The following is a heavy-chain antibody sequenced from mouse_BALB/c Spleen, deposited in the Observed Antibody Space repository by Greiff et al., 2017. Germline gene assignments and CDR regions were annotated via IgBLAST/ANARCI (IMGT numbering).Heavy chain of an antibody. CDR2: ISSGSSTI. V-gene: IGHV5-17*02. CDR1: GFTFSSFG. CDR3: ARCGYYPWFAY. Sequence: EVHLVESGGGLVQPGGSRKLSCAASGFTFSSFGMHWVRQAPEKGLEWVAYISSGSSTIYYADTVKGRFTISRDNPKNTLFLQMTSLRSEDTAMYYCARCGYYPWFAYWGQGTLVTVSA. D-gene: IGHD2-3*01. J-gene: IGHJ3*01.